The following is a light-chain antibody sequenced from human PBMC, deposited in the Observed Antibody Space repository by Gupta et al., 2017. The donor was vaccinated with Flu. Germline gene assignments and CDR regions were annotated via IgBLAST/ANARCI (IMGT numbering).Light chain of an antibody. CDR1: SSNIGRNP. CDR3: ATWDDSLNGWV. V-gene: IGLV1-44*01. Sequence: QSVLTQPPSASGTPGQRVTISCSGNSSNIGRNPLNWHQQFPGTAPKLLIYGNNERPSGVPARFSASKSGTSASLAISGLQSEDEADYFCATWDDSLNGWVFGGGTKVTVL. CDR2: GNN. J-gene: IGLJ3*02.